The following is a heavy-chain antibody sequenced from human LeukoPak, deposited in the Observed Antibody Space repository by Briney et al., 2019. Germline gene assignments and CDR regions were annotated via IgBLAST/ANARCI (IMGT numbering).Heavy chain of an antibody. J-gene: IGHJ4*02. CDR3: AKGTKMTTVTFFDY. V-gene: IGHV3-74*01. CDR2: INFEGSTT. CDR1: GFTFSGYW. D-gene: IGHD4-17*01. Sequence: PGGSLRLSCAASGFTFSGYWMHWVRQAPGKGLVWVSRINFEGSTTDYADSVKGRFTISRDNAKNTLFLQMNSLRAEDTAIYYCAKGTKMTTVTFFDYWGQGVLVTVSS.